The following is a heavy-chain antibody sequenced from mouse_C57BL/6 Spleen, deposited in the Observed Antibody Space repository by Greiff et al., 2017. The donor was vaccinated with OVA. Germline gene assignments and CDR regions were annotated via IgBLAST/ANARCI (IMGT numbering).Heavy chain of an antibody. D-gene: IGHD1-1*01. CDR3: ARDYYGSSWNAMDY. Sequence: EVKLMESGPELVKPGDSVKISCKASGYSFTGYFMNWVMQSHGKSLEWIGRINPYNGDTFYNQKFKGKATLTVDKSSSTAHMELRSLTSEDSAVYYCARDYYGSSWNAMDYWGQGTSVTVSS. CDR2: INPYNGDT. CDR1: GYSFTGYF. V-gene: IGHV1-20*01. J-gene: IGHJ4*01.